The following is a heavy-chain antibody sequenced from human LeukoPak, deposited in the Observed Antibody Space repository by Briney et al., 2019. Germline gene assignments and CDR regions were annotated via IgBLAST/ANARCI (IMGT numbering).Heavy chain of an antibody. J-gene: IGHJ6*03. CDR1: GFTVSSNY. CDR2: IYSGGST. CDR3: ARSDSYYYMDV. V-gene: IGHV3-66*01. Sequence: GGSLRLSCAASGFTVSSNYMSWVRQAPGKGLEWVSVIYSGGSTYYADSVKGRFTISRDNSKNTLYLQMNSLRAEDTAVYYCARSDSYYYMDVWGKGTTVTVSS.